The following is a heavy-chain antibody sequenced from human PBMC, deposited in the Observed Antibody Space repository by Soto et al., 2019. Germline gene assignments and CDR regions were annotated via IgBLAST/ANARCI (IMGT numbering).Heavy chain of an antibody. V-gene: IGHV3-23*01. CDR2: ISGSGRST. D-gene: IGHD3-10*01. CDR3: AKDSRGVMDV. Sequence: EVQLLESGGGLVQPGGSLRLSCAASGFTFSDYDMSWVRQAPGKRLEWVSAISGSGRSTYYADAVKGRFTISRDNSKNTLYLQMNSLRAEDTAVYYCAKDSRGVMDVWGQGTTVTVSS. J-gene: IGHJ6*02. CDR1: GFTFSDYD.